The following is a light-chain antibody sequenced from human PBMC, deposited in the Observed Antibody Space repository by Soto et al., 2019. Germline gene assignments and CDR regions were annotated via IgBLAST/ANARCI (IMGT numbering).Light chain of an antibody. V-gene: IGLV1-40*01. CDR3: QSYDNGLGALYV. CDR2: GNS. Sequence: QSVLTQPPSVSGAPGQRVTISCTGTKSNIGVGYDVHLYQQIPGTAPKVLIYGNSNRPSGVPDRFSGSKSGTSASLAITGLQAEDEADYYCQSYDNGLGALYVFGTGTK. J-gene: IGLJ1*01. CDR1: KSNIGVGYD.